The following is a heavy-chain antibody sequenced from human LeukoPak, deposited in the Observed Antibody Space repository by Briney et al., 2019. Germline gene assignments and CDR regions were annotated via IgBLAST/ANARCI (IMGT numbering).Heavy chain of an antibody. CDR2: INPNSGGT. V-gene: IGHV1-2*02. CDR1: GYTFTGYY. CDR3: ARGRGCSSTSCYTNWFDP. D-gene: IGHD2-2*02. Sequence: ASVKVSCKASGYTFTGYYMHWVRQAPGQGLEWMGWINPNSGGTNYAQKFQGRVTMTRDTSISTAYMELSRLRSDDTAVYYCARGRGCSSTSCYTNWFDPWAREPWSPSPQ. J-gene: IGHJ5*02.